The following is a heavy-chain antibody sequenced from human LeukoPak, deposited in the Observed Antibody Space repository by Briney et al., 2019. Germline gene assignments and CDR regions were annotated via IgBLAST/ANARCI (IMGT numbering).Heavy chain of an antibody. V-gene: IGHV3-30*02. CDR2: IRYDGSNK. CDR3: ARSKGYGDYEGFDY. D-gene: IGHD4-17*01. Sequence: GGSLRLSCAASGFTFSSYGMHWVRQAPGKGLEWVAFIRYDGSNKYYADSVKGRFTISRDNSKNTLYLQMNSLRAEDTAVYYCARSKGYGDYEGFDYWGQGTLVTASS. J-gene: IGHJ4*02. CDR1: GFTFSSYG.